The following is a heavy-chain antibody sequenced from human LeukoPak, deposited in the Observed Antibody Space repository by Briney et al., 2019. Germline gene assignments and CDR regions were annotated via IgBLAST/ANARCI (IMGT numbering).Heavy chain of an antibody. J-gene: IGHJ3*02. V-gene: IGHV3-11*04. CDR2: ISSSGSTI. CDR1: GFTFSDYY. Sequence: GGSLRLSCAASGFTFSDYYMSWIRQAPGKGLEWVSYISSSGSTIYYADSVKGRFTISRDNAKNSLYLQMNSLRAEDTAVYYCASRKWELLTEAYAFDIWGQGTMVTVSS. CDR3: ASRKWELLTEAYAFDI. D-gene: IGHD1-26*01.